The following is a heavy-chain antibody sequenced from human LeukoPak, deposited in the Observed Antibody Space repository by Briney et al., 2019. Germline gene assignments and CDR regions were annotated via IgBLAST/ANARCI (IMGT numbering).Heavy chain of an antibody. CDR3: ARVRFYDTTGYSTSYYLDY. J-gene: IGHJ4*02. CDR1: GGPIIASY. Sequence: PSETLSLTCAVSGGPIIASYWSWIRQPPGKGLEWIGHTHYSGTGNYNPSLKSRVTISIDTSKNRFSLRLTSVTAADTAVYYCARVRFYDTTGYSTSYYLDYWGQGALVTVSS. CDR2: THYSGTG. V-gene: IGHV4-59*01. D-gene: IGHD3-22*01.